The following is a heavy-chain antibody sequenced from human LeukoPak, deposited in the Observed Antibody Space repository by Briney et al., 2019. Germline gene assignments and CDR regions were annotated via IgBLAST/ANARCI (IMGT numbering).Heavy chain of an antibody. D-gene: IGHD2-21*01. CDR2: IFSSGST. Sequence: SETLSLTCAVSGDSIQINYWTGVGQPPGKGLECTGYIFSSGSTNYNPSLKSRVTMSVDASKNQFSLNLNSVTASDTAVYYCALWSRYVMSVWAREPTLTVSS. V-gene: IGHV4-4*09. CDR1: GDSIQINY. J-gene: IGHJ6*04. CDR3: ALWSRYVMSV.